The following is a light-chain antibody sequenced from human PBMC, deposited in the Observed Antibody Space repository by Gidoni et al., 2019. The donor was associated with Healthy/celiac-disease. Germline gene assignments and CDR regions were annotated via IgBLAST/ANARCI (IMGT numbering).Light chain of an antibody. CDR3: QVWDTTSDPVA. CDR2: FDK. Sequence: SYILTPPPSVSVAPGRTARIPCGGNHIVARSVHRYQQKPGQAPVLVIYFDKDRPSGIPERFAGSNSGDTATLTISRVEAGDEAVYHCQVWDTTSDPVAFGGGTKLTVL. CDR1: HIVARS. J-gene: IGLJ2*01. V-gene: IGLV3-21*01.